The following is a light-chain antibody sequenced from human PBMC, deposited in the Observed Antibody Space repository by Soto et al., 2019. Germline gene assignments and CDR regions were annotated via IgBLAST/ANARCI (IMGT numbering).Light chain of an antibody. CDR3: QQYYSYPLT. CDR1: QGISTY. Sequence: AIRMTQSSSSLSASTGDRVTITCRASQGISTYLAWYQQKPGNAPKLLIYAASTLQSGVPSRFSGSGSGTDFTLTISCLQSEDFATYYCQQYYSYPLTFGGGTKVDI. J-gene: IGKJ4*01. CDR2: AAS. V-gene: IGKV1-8*01.